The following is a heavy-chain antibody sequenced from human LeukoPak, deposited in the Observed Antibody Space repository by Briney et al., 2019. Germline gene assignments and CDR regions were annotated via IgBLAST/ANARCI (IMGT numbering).Heavy chain of an antibody. CDR3: AKDFGQWPVLGYFDY. D-gene: IGHD6-19*01. CDR2: ISYDGSNK. J-gene: IGHJ4*02. V-gene: IGHV3-30-3*01. Sequence: PGGSLRLSCAASRFTFSSYAMHWVRQAPGKGLEWVAVISYDGSNKYYAESVKGRFTISRDNSKNTLYLQMSSLRAEDTAVYYCAKDFGQWPVLGYFDYWGQGTLVTVSS. CDR1: RFTFSSYA.